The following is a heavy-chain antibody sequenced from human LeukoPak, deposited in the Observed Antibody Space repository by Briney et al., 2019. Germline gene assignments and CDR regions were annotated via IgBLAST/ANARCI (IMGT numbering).Heavy chain of an antibody. CDR2: IYYSGST. CDR1: GGSISSSNYY. V-gene: IGHV4-39*01. Sequence: SETLSLTCTVSGGSISSSNYYWDWNRQPPGKGLEWIGSIYYSGSTYYNPSLKSRVTISVDTSKNQFSLKLSSVTAADTAVYYCARRTAAGRGDWGQGTLVAVSS. CDR3: ARRTAAGRGD. D-gene: IGHD6-13*01. J-gene: IGHJ4*02.